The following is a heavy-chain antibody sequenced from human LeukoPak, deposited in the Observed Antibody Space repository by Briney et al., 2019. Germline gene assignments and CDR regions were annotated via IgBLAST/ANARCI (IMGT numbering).Heavy chain of an antibody. CDR1: GGSISSTSYY. D-gene: IGHD3-16*01. J-gene: IGHJ5*02. Sequence: SETLSLTCTVSGGSISSTSYYWGWIRQPPGKGLEWIGCIYYSGSTYYNPSLKSRVTISVDTPKNQFSLKLSSVTAADTAVYYCARDFRGSTNWFDPWGQGTLVTVSS. V-gene: IGHV4-39*07. CDR2: IYYSGST. CDR3: ARDFRGSTNWFDP.